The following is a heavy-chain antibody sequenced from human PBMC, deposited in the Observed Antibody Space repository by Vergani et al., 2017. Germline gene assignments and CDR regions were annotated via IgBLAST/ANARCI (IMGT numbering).Heavy chain of an antibody. Sequence: QVQLVQSGAEVKKPGSSVKVSCKASGGTFSSYAISWVRQAPGQGLEWMGGIIPIFGTANYAQKFQGRVTITADESTSTAYMELSSLRSEDTAVYYCARVGYCSSTSCPDAFDIWGQGTMVTVSS. CDR3: ARVGYCSSTSCPDAFDI. CDR2: IIPIFGTA. V-gene: IGHV1-69*01. CDR1: GGTFSSYA. D-gene: IGHD2-2*01. J-gene: IGHJ3*02.